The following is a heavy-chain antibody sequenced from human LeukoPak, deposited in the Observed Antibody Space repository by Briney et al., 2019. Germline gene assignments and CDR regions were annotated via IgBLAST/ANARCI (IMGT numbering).Heavy chain of an antibody. CDR3: ARHSFPIVVVTAELDP. J-gene: IGHJ5*02. D-gene: IGHD2-21*02. CDR1: GFTFRSYA. V-gene: IGHV3-30-3*01. Sequence: PGRSLRLSCAVSGFTFRSYAMPWVRQAPGKGLEWVAVISYDGSNKYYADSVKGRFTISRDNSKNTLYLQMNSLRAEDTAVYYCARHSFPIVVVTAELDPWCQGNLVTVSS. CDR2: ISYDGSNK.